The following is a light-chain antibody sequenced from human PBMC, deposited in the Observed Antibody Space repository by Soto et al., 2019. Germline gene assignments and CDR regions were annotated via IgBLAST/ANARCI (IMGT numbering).Light chain of an antibody. CDR1: QSVSSTY. V-gene: IGKV3-20*01. CDR3: QYYSSSLSIT. CDR2: GAS. J-gene: IGKJ5*01. Sequence: EIVLTQSPGILSLSPGERATLSCRASQSVSSTYLAWYQQKPGQAPRLLIHGASSRATGIPDRFSGSGSGTDFTLTISRREPEDFAVYYCQYYSSSLSITFGQGTRLDIK.